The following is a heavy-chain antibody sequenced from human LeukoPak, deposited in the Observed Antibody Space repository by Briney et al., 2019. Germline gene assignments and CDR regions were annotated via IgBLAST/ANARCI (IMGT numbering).Heavy chain of an antibody. J-gene: IGHJ4*02. CDR3: ARDRGRYCSSTSCPEVDYFDY. CDR1: GGTFSSYA. Sequence: VASVKASCKASGGTFSSYAISWVRQAPGQGLEWMGRIIPIFGTANYAQKFQGRVTITTDESTSTAYMELSSLRSEDTAVYYCARDRGRYCSSTSCPEVDYFDYWGQGTLVTASS. CDR2: IIPIFGTA. D-gene: IGHD2-2*01. V-gene: IGHV1-69*05.